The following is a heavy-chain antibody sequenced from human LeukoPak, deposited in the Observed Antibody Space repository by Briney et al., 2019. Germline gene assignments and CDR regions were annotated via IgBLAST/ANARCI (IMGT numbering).Heavy chain of an antibody. V-gene: IGHV1-8*03. J-gene: IGHJ3*02. Sequence: GASVKVSCKASGYTFTSYDINWARQATGQGLEWMGWMNPNSGNTGYAQKFQGRVTITRNTSISTAYMELSSLRSEDTAVYYCARPRHYYDSSGPNAFDIWGQGTMVTVSS. CDR3: ARPRHYYDSSGPNAFDI. D-gene: IGHD3-22*01. CDR1: GYTFTSYD. CDR2: MNPNSGNT.